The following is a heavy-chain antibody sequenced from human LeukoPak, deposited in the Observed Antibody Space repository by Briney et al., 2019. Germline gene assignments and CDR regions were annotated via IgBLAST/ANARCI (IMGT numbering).Heavy chain of an antibody. CDR1: GGSISSGSYY. J-gene: IGHJ1*01. CDR2: IYTSGST. Sequence: SETLSLTCTVSGGSISSGSYYWSWIRQPAGKGLEWIGRIYTSGSTNYNPSLKSRVTISVDTSKNQFSLKLSSVTAADTAVYYCARGGVLLWFGESPWEAEYFQHWGQGTLVTVSS. D-gene: IGHD3-10*01. V-gene: IGHV4-61*02. CDR3: ARGGVLLWFGESPWEAEYFQH.